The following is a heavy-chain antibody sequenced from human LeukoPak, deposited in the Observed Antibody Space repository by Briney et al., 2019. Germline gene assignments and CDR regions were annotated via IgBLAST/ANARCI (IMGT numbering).Heavy chain of an antibody. J-gene: IGHJ6*02. D-gene: IGHD3-9*01. CDR3: ASPYYDILIGYSYGMDV. CDR2: ISWNSGSI. V-gene: IGHV3-9*01. CDR1: GFTFDDYA. Sequence: GGSLRLSCAASGFTFDDYAMHWVRQAPGKGLEWVSGISWNSGSIGYADSVKGRFTISRDNAKNSLYLQMNSLRAEDTAVYYCASPYYDILIGYSYGMDVWGQGTTVTVSS.